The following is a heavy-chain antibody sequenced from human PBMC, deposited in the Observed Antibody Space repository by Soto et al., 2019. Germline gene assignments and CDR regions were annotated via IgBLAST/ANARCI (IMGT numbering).Heavy chain of an antibody. Sequence: QVQLVESGGGVVQPGRSRRLSCADSAVTFRSYTMHWVRQAPGKGLEWEATISYDGSKTNYADYVRGRFTISRDNSKITLFLQMDSLRPEDTAVYSCARDRDSSYFPPPYSFDSWGQGTLVTVSS. CDR2: ISYDGSKT. J-gene: IGHJ4*02. V-gene: IGHV3-30*04. CDR1: AVTFRSYT. CDR3: ARDRDSSYFPPPYSFDS. D-gene: IGHD4-4*01.